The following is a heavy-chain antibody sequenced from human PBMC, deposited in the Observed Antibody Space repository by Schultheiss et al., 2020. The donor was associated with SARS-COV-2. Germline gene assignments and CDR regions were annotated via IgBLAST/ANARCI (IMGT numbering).Heavy chain of an antibody. CDR1: GYTFTSYG. CDR2: ISAYNGNT. CDR3: TRSSGGGFCDY. D-gene: IGHD2-15*01. J-gene: IGHJ4*02. V-gene: IGHV1-18*01. Sequence: ASVKVSCKASGYTFTSYGISWVRQAPGQGLEWMGWISAYNGNTNYAQKLQGRVTMTTDTSTSTAYMELSSLRSEDTAVYYCTRSSGGGFCDYWGQGTLVTVSS.